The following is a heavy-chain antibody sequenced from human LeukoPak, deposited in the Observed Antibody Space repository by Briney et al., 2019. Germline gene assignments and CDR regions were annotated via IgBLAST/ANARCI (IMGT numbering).Heavy chain of an antibody. V-gene: IGHV1-2*06. CDR2: INPNSGGT. CDR1: GYTFTGYY. Sequence: ASVKVSCKASGYTFTGYYMHWARQAPGQGLERMGRINPNSGGTNYAQKFQGRVTMTRDTSISTAYMELSRLRSDDTAVYYCARDRDSSGWWRRYYFDYWGQGTLVTVSS. CDR3: ARDRDSSGWWRRYYFDY. J-gene: IGHJ4*02. D-gene: IGHD6-19*01.